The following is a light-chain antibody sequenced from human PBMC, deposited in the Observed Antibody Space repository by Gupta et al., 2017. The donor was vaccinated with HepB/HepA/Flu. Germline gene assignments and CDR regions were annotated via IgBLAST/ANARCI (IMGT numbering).Light chain of an antibody. Sequence: DIQMTQSPSSLSPSLGDRVTITCQASQDISNYLTWYQQKPGKAPKLLIYDASNLEIGVPSRFSGSGSGTDFTFTISSLQPEDIATYCCQQYDSHPLTFGGGTKVEIK. CDR3: QQYDSHPLT. CDR1: QDISNY. V-gene: IGKV1-33*01. CDR2: DAS. J-gene: IGKJ4*01.